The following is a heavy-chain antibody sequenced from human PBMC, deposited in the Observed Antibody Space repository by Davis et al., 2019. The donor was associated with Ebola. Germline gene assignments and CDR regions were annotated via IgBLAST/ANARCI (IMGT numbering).Heavy chain of an antibody. Sequence: PGGSLRLSCAASGFTFRTYDMHWVRQTTAKGLEWVSVIGTAGDTYYRGSVKGRFTISRENARNSLYLQMNSLTAGDTAVYYCARAQFGDVVLDYWGQGTLVTVSS. CDR1: GFTFRTYD. CDR2: IGTAGDT. CDR3: ARAQFGDVVLDY. J-gene: IGHJ4*02. D-gene: IGHD4-17*01. V-gene: IGHV3-13*01.